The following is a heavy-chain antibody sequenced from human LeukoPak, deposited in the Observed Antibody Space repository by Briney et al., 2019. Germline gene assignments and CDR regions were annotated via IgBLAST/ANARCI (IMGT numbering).Heavy chain of an antibody. CDR1: GGSFTDYY. Sequence: SETLSLTCTVSGGSFTDYYWGWIRQPPGKGLEWVGSIYYSGSTYYNPSLKSRVTISVDTSENQFSLKLSSVTAADTAVYYCARGPRWLQDYFNYWGQGTLVTVSS. V-gene: IGHV4-39*07. D-gene: IGHD5-24*01. CDR2: IYYSGST. CDR3: ARGPRWLQDYFNY. J-gene: IGHJ4*02.